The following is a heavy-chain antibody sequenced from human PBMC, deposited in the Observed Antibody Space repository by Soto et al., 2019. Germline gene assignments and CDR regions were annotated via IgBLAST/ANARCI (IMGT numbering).Heavy chain of an antibody. V-gene: IGHV3-53*01. D-gene: IGHD3-22*01. J-gene: IGHJ6*02. Sequence: GGSLNLSYVASGFDFDSYTIHWARQAPGKGLEWVSVIYSGGSTYYADSVKGRFTISRDNSKNTLYLQMNSLRAEDTAVYYCARVATMIRSYYYGMDVWGQGTTVTVSS. CDR3: ARVATMIRSYYYGMDV. CDR1: GFDFDSYT. CDR2: IYSGGST.